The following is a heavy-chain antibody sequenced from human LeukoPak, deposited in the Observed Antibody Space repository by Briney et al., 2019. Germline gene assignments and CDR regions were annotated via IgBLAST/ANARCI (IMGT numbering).Heavy chain of an antibody. V-gene: IGHV5-51*01. CDR3: ARRFRGYSYGFDY. D-gene: IGHD5-18*01. J-gene: IGHJ4*02. CDR1: GYSFTSYW. Sequence: GESLKIPCKGSGYSFTSYWIGWVRQMPGKGLEWMGIIYPGDSDTRYSTSFQGHATISAATSITTSYLQWSSLRASDTAMYYCARRFRGYSYGFDYWGQGTLVTVSS. CDR2: IYPGDSDT.